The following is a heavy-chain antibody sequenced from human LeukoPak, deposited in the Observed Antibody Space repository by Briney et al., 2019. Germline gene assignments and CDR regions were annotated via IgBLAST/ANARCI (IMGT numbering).Heavy chain of an antibody. CDR2: INHSGST. CDR1: GGSFSGYY. V-gene: IGHV4-34*01. Sequence: PSETLSLTCDVYGGSFSGYYWSWIRQPPGKGLEWIGEINHSGSTNYNPSLKSRVTISVDTSKNQFSLKLSSVTAADTAVYYCARGTRRGWFDPWGQGTLVTVSS. CDR3: ARGTRRGWFDP. J-gene: IGHJ5*02.